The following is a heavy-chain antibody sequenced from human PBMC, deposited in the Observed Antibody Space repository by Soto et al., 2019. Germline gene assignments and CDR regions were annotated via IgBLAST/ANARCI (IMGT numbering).Heavy chain of an antibody. CDR2: ISSNSAYI. Sequence: GSLRLSFAASGFTFRRFTVNWVRQAPVKGLEWVSTISSNSAYIYYTDALRGRFTISRDNAKNSLHLQMNSLRAEDTAVYYCTRDASRDSSARGWFDPWGPGTLVTVSS. CDR1: GFTFRRFT. J-gene: IGHJ5*02. V-gene: IGHV3-21*01. CDR3: TRDASRDSSARGWFDP. D-gene: IGHD6-13*01.